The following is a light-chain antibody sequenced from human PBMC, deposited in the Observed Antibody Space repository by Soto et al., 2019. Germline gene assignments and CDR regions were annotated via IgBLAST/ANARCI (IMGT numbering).Light chain of an antibody. Sequence: DIQMTQSPSSLSASVGDRVTITCRASQGISNSLAWYQQRPGKVPKLLIFAASTLHSGVPSRFGGSGSGTDFTLTISSLQPEYVATYYCQKDNSVPVTVGPGTKVDL. CDR1: QGISNS. CDR3: QKDNSVPVT. V-gene: IGKV1-27*01. J-gene: IGKJ3*01. CDR2: AAS.